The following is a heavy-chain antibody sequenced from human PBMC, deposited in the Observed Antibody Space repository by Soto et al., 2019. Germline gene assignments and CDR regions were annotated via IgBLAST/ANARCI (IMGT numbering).Heavy chain of an antibody. CDR1: GGTFSSYA. CDR3: ARPIQYYFDTSAQSAWFDP. Sequence: QVQLVQSGADVKKPGSSVKVSCKASGGTFSSYAISWVRQAPGQGLEWMGGIIPIFGTPNYAQKFQGRVTITADESTSTAYMELSSLRSEDTAVYYCARPIQYYFDTSAQSAWFDPWGQGTLVTVSS. V-gene: IGHV1-69*12. D-gene: IGHD3-22*01. CDR2: IIPIFGTP. J-gene: IGHJ5*02.